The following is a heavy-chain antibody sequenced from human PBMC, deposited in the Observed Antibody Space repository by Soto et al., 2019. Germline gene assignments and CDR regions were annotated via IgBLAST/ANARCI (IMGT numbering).Heavy chain of an antibody. J-gene: IGHJ1*01. Sequence: LRLSCSGSGFTFSSYSINWVRQAPGKGLEWVSSISSSSSYIYYADSVKGRFTISRDNAKNSLYLQMNSLRAEDTAVYYCARSLNDLWYRAPFQYWGQGTLVTVSS. CDR3: ARSLNDLWYRAPFQY. CDR1: GFTFSSYS. D-gene: IGHD3-10*01. CDR2: ISSSSSYI. V-gene: IGHV3-21*01.